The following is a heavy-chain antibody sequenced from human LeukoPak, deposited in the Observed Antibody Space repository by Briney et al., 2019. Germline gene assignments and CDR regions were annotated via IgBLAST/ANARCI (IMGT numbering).Heavy chain of an antibody. V-gene: IGHV3-23*01. CDR3: AKDRTGYYDTSPDFDY. D-gene: IGHD3-22*01. J-gene: IGHJ4*02. Sequence: GGSLRLSCAASGFTLSNYAMTWVRQAPGKGLEWGLVISGSSLTIYYADSVKGRFTISRDNSKNTVYLQINSLRAEDTAVYYCAKDRTGYYDTSPDFDYWGQGTLVTVSS. CDR1: GFTLSNYA. CDR2: ISGSSLTI.